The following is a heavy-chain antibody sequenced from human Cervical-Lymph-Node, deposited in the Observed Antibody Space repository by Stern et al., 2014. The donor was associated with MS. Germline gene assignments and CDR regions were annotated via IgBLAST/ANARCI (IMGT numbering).Heavy chain of an antibody. V-gene: IGHV4-59*01. J-gene: IGHJ4*02. CDR1: GGSISSYY. Sequence: QVQLQESGPGLVKPSETLSLTCTVSGGSISSYYWSWIRQPPGKGLAWIGSIYYIGRTNYTPSRKSRVTISVDTYKNQFSLKLNSVTAADTAVYYCARAPRSSGWYGGAMDYWGQGTLVTVSS. D-gene: IGHD6-19*01. CDR3: ARAPRSSGWYGGAMDY. CDR2: IYYIGRT.